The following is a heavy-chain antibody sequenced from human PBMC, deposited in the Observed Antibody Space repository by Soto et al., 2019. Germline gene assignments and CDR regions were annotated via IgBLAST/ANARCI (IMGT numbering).Heavy chain of an antibody. J-gene: IGHJ4*02. CDR3: ARENVN. Sequence: QLQLQESGSGLVKPSQTLSLTCAVSGGSISSGDYAWSWIRQPPGKGLEWIGYIYHSGDSYYNPSLQSRVTISVDRSKNQFSLKLSSVTVADTAVYFCARENVNWGQGTLVTVSS. CDR1: GGSISSGDYA. V-gene: IGHV4-30-2*01. CDR2: IYHSGDS.